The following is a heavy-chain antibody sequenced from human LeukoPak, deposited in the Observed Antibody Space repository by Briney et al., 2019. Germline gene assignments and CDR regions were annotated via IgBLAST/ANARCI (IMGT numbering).Heavy chain of an antibody. Sequence: GGSLRLSCTASGFTFSSYGMHWIRQAPGKGLEWVAVISYDGSNKYYADSVKGRFTISRDNSKNTLYVQMNSLRAEDTAVYYCARDPAKFWSGHDYWGQGTLVTVSS. D-gene: IGHD3-3*01. V-gene: IGHV3-30*03. CDR2: ISYDGSNK. J-gene: IGHJ4*02. CDR3: ARDPAKFWSGHDY. CDR1: GFTFSSYG.